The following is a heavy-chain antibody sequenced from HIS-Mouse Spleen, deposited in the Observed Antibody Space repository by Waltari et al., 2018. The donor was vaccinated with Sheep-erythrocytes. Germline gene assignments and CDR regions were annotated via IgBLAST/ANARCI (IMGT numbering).Heavy chain of an antibody. J-gene: IGHJ3*02. Sequence: QVQLQQWGAGLLKPSETLSLTCAVYGGSFSGYYWSWIRQPPGKGLEWFGEINHSGSTNSNPSLKRRVTIAVDTSKNQFSLKLSSVTAADTAVYYCARGATGTYAFDIWGQGTMVTVSS. CDR3: ARGATGTYAFDI. CDR2: INHSGST. CDR1: GGSFSGYY. V-gene: IGHV4-34*01. D-gene: IGHD1-1*01.